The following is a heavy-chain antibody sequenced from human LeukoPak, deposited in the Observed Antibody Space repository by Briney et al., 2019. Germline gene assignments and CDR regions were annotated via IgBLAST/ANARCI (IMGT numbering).Heavy chain of an antibody. J-gene: IGHJ6*02. CDR3: ARLVPADYYYYGMDV. D-gene: IGHD2-2*01. Sequence: PSETLSLTSTVSGGSISSSSYYWGWIRHPPGKGLEWIGSIYYSGSTYYNPSLKSRVTISVDTSKNQYSLKLSSVTAADTAVYYCARLVPADYYYYGMDVWGQGTTVTVSS. V-gene: IGHV4-39*07. CDR2: IYYSGST. CDR1: GGSISSSSYY.